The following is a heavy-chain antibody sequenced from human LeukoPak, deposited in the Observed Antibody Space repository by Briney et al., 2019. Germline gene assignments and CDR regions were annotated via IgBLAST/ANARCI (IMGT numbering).Heavy chain of an antibody. V-gene: IGHV4-61*02. Sequence: PSQTLSLTCTVSGGSISSGSYCWSWIRQPAGKGLECIGRIYTSGSTNYNPSLKSRVTISVDASKNQFSLKLSSVTAADTAVYYCARGLHYDFWSGYPPLDVWGKGTTVTVSS. CDR1: GGSISSGSYC. D-gene: IGHD3-3*01. CDR3: ARGLHYDFWSGYPPLDV. J-gene: IGHJ6*04. CDR2: IYTSGST.